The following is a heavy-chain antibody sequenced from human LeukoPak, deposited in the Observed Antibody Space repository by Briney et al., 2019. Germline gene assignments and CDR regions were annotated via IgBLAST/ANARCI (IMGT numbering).Heavy chain of an antibody. CDR3: ARDPRPFGYSYGIGY. J-gene: IGHJ4*02. D-gene: IGHD5-18*01. CDR2: IIPIFGTA. CDR1: GGTFSSYA. V-gene: IGHV1-69*13. Sequence: ASVKVSCKASGGTFSSYAISWVRQAPGQGLEWMGGIIPIFGTANYAQKFQGRVTITADESTSTAYMELSSLRSEDTAVYYCARDPRPFGYSYGIGYWGQGTLVTVSS.